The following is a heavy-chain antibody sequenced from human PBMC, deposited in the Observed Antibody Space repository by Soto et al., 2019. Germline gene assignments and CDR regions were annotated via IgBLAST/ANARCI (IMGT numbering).Heavy chain of an antibody. Sequence: QVQLVQSGAEVKEPGSSVNVSCKTSGGTFGNTAVTWVRQAPGQGLEWIGGIVPMFGTANYAQKFRGRVTITAXXXTXXAYMELSSLRSDDTAVDYCARDGDPGYSFWSGPLGGGRFDPWGQGTLVTVSS. J-gene: IGHJ5*02. CDR1: GGTFGNTA. CDR3: ARDGDPGYSFWSGPLGGGRFDP. D-gene: IGHD3-3*01. CDR2: IVPMFGTA. V-gene: IGHV1-69*12.